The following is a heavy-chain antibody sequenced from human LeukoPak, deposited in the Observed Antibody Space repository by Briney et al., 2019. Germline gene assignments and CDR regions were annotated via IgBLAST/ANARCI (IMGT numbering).Heavy chain of an antibody. CDR1: GFTFTTYG. CDR2: IGGSGTRT. CDR3: AKELRPNDY. V-gene: IGHV3-23*01. Sequence: GGSLRLSCSASGFTFTTYGMNWVRQAPGKGLEWVSGIGGSGTRTYYADSVKGRFTISSDNSKNTLYLQMNSLRAEDTAVYYCAKELRPNDYWGQGTLVTVSS. J-gene: IGHJ4*02. D-gene: IGHD2-15*01.